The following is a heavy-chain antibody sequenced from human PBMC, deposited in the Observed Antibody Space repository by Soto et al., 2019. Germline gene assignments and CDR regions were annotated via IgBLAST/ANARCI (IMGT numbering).Heavy chain of an antibody. J-gene: IGHJ4*02. Sequence: GGSLRLSCAASGFTFSSYGMHWVRQAPGKGLEWVAVIWYDGSNKYYADSVKGRFTISRDNSKNTLYLQMNSLRAEDTAVYYCARGPSGRRTAMVAHFDYWGQGTLVTVSS. D-gene: IGHD5-18*01. CDR1: GFTFSSYG. V-gene: IGHV3-33*01. CDR2: IWYDGSNK. CDR3: ARGPSGRRTAMVAHFDY.